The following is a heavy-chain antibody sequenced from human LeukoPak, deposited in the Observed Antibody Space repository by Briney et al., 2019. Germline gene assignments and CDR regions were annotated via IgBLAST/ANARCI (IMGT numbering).Heavy chain of an antibody. CDR2: ISSDSSYT. V-gene: IGHV3-11*06. CDR1: GFIFSDYY. CDR3: ARLHSTAAAGTHDY. D-gene: IGHD6-13*01. Sequence: PGGSLRLSCAASGFIFSDYYMTWIRQAPGKGLDWISYISSDSSYTRYADSVKGRFTVSRDNAKNSLYLQMNSLRAEDTAVYYCARLHSTAAAGTHDYWGQGTLVTVSS. J-gene: IGHJ4*02.